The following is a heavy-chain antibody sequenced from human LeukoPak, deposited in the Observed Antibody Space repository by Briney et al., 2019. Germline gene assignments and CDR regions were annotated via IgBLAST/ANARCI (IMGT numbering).Heavy chain of an antibody. Sequence: GGSLRLSRAASGFTFSSYWMSWVRQAPGKGLEWVANIRQDGSDKYYVDSVKGRFTISRDNAKNSLYLQMNSLRAEDTAVYYCARFLVAVTDFFFASWGQGTLVTVSS. V-gene: IGHV3-7*03. CDR1: GFTFSSYW. CDR2: IRQDGSDK. J-gene: IGHJ4*02. D-gene: IGHD6-19*01. CDR3: ARFLVAVTDFFFAS.